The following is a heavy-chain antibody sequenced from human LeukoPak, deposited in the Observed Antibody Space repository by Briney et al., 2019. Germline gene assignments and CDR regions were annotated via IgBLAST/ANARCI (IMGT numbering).Heavy chain of an antibody. D-gene: IGHD4-17*01. V-gene: IGHV3-33*01. CDR3: ARDATEYGDSHFDW. CDR2: IWNDGSHQ. CDR1: GFTFSSYG. Sequence: PGGSLRLSCSASGFTFSSYGMHWVRQAPGKGLDWVAVIWNDGSHQYYADSEKGRFTISRENSRNPVYLQMNRLRVEDTAVYYCARDATEYGDSHFDWWGQGTLVTVSS. J-gene: IGHJ4*02.